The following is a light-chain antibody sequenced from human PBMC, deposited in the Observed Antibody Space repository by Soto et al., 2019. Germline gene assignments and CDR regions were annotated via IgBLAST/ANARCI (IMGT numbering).Light chain of an antibody. CDR3: QQSYSSWLT. CDR2: DAS. J-gene: IGKJ4*01. V-gene: IGKV3-11*01. Sequence: EIVLTQSPATLSLSPGKRATLSCRASQSVSSFLAWYQQKPGQAPRLLIYDASNRATGIPARFSGSGSGTDFTLTISSLEPEDFAVYYCQQSYSSWLTFGGGTKVE. CDR1: QSVSSF.